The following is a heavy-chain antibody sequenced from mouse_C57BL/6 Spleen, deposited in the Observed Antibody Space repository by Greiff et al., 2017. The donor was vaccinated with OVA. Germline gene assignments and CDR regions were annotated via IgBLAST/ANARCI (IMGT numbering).Heavy chain of an antibody. J-gene: IGHJ2*01. V-gene: IGHV1-77*01. D-gene: IGHD1-1*01. CDR2: IGPGSGST. CDR1: GYTFTDYY. CDR3: ARDYYDSSPYFDY. Sequence: VQLQQSGAELVKPGASVKISCKASGYTFTDYYINWVKQRPGQGLEWIGKIGPGSGSTYYNEKFKGKATLTADKSSSTAYMQISSLTSEDSAVYLCARDYYDSSPYFDYWGQGTTLTVSS.